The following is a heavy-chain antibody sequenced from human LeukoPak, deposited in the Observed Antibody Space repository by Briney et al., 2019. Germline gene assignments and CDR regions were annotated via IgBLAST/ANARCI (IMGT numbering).Heavy chain of an antibody. V-gene: IGHV4-38-2*02. Sequence: SETLSLTCSVTGYSISSGYYWGSIRQPPGKGLEWIGSVFHSGSTHYNPSLRSRATISVDTSKNQFSLKLNSVSAADTAVYYCARVFLYYYYYMDVWGKGTSVTVSS. J-gene: IGHJ6*03. CDR1: GYSISSGYY. D-gene: IGHD3-3*01. CDR3: ARVFLYYYYYMDV. CDR2: VFHSGST.